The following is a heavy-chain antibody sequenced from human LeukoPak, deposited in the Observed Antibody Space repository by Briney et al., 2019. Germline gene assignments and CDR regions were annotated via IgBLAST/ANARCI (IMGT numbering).Heavy chain of an antibody. Sequence: PGGSLRLSYAASGFTFSSYAMSWVRQAPGKGLEWVSAISGSGGSTYYADSVKGRFTISRDNSKNTLYLQMNSLRAEDTAVYYCAKDYRPITMIVVVIIPDAFDIWGQGTMVTVSS. V-gene: IGHV3-23*01. D-gene: IGHD3-22*01. CDR2: ISGSGGST. CDR1: GFTFSSYA. CDR3: AKDYRPITMIVVVIIPDAFDI. J-gene: IGHJ3*02.